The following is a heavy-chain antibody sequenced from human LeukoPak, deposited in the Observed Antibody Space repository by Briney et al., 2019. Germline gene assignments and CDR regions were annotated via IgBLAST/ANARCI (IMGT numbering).Heavy chain of an antibody. CDR1: GFTFSSYS. Sequence: GGSLRLSCAASGFTFSSYSMNWVRQAPGKGLEWVAVISYDGRNIHYPDSVKGRFTISRDISTDTLWLQMDSLRTEDTAVYYCAKGPLRGTAAAIDYWGQGTLVAVSS. CDR2: ISYDGRNI. J-gene: IGHJ4*02. CDR3: AKGPLRGTAAAIDY. D-gene: IGHD2-2*01. V-gene: IGHV3-30*18.